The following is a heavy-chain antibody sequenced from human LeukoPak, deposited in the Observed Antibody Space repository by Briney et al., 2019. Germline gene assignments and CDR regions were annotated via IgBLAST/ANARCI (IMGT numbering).Heavy chain of an antibody. CDR3: ARTNRYVENFDY. J-gene: IGHJ4*02. D-gene: IGHD5-24*01. Sequence: SETLSLTCTVSGGSISSSSYYWDWIRQPPGKGLEWIGSIYYSGSTYYNPSLKSRVTISVDTSKNQFSLKLSSVTAADTAVYYCARTNRYVENFDYWGQGALVTVSS. CDR1: GGSISSSSYY. CDR2: IYYSGST. V-gene: IGHV4-39*01.